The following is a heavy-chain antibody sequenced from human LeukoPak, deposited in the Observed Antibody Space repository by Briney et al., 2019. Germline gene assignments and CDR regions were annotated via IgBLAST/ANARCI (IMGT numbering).Heavy chain of an antibody. CDR1: GFTFRSYA. CDR3: AKVSGSDYGDYTGFDY. Sequence: PGGSLRLSCTASGFTFRSYAMTWVRQAPGKGLEWVSVISDSGGSTYYADSVKGRFTISRDNSKNTLYLQMNSLRAEDTAVYYCAKVSGSDYGDYTGFDYWGQGTLVTVSS. V-gene: IGHV3-23*01. CDR2: ISDSGGST. J-gene: IGHJ4*02. D-gene: IGHD4-17*01.